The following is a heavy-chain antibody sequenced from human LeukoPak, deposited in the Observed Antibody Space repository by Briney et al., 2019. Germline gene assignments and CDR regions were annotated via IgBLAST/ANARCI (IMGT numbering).Heavy chain of an antibody. CDR2: IYYTGST. D-gene: IGHD6-19*01. CDR1: GGSISGYF. Sequence: ASETLSLTCTVSGGSISGYFWSWIRQPPGKGLEWIGYIYYTGSTNYNPSLKSRVTISGDASKRQFSLKLSSVIAADTAVYYCASQAVTGTFFDHWGQGTLVTVSS. J-gene: IGHJ4*02. V-gene: IGHV4-59*08. CDR3: ASQAVTGTFFDH.